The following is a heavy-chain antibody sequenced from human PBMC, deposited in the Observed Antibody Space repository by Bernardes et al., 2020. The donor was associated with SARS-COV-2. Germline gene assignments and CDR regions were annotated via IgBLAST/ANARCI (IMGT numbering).Heavy chain of an antibody. Sequence: SGPTLVKPTQTLTLTCPFSWFSLRSSGVGVGWIRQPPGKALEWLDLIYWDADKPYSPSLKSMLTITKDTSKNQVVLTMTNMEPVDTATYYCAHLYSKIAARLWGYSMDVWGQGTTVTVSS. J-gene: IGHJ6*02. CDR1: WFSLRSSGVG. D-gene: IGHD6-6*01. V-gene: IGHV2-5*02. CDR3: AHLYSKIAARLWGYSMDV. CDR2: IYWDADK.